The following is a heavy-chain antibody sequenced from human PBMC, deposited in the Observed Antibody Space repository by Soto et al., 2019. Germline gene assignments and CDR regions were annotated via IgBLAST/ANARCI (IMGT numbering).Heavy chain of an antibody. CDR1: GFTVSSNY. J-gene: IGHJ6*02. V-gene: IGHV3-66*01. Sequence: GGSLRLSCAASGFTVSSNYMSWVRQAPGKGLEWVSLIYSGGSTYYADSVKGRFTISRDNSKNTLYLQMNSLRAEDTAVYYCARDFVVGGPTINYYYGMDVWGQGTTVTVSS. D-gene: IGHD1-26*01. CDR2: IYSGGST. CDR3: ARDFVVGGPTINYYYGMDV.